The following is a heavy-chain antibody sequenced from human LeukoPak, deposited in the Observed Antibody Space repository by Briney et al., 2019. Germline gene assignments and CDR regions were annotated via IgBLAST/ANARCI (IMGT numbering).Heavy chain of an antibody. Sequence: PSETLSLTCTVSGGSNSSYYWSWIRQPPGKGLEWIGYIYYSGSTNYNPSLKSRVTISVDTSKNQFSLKLSSVTAADTAVYYCARMTITMVRGAPYYYGMDVWGQGTTVTVSS. J-gene: IGHJ6*02. CDR3: ARMTITMVRGAPYYYGMDV. V-gene: IGHV4-59*01. CDR2: IYYSGST. D-gene: IGHD3-10*01. CDR1: GGSNSSYY.